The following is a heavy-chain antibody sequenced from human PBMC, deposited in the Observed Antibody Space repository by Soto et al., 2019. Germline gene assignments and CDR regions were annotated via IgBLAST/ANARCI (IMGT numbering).Heavy chain of an antibody. Sequence: LSLTCSVSGGSXXSGYYYWSWIRQPPGKGQEXXXKXXXXXXTYYNKSLKRRLFISIDTSKNPFSLKVGSVTAADTAVYYCASSSLYGMDVWGQGTTVTVSS. CDR3: ASSSLYGMDV. CDR1: GGSXXSGYYY. V-gene: IGHV4-30-4*01. CDR2: XXXXXXT. J-gene: IGHJ6*02.